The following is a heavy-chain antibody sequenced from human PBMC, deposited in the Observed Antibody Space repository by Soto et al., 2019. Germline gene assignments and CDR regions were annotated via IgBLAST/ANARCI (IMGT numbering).Heavy chain of an antibody. V-gene: IGHV2-5*02. J-gene: IGHJ4*02. CDR3: AHRDSDNLCDY. Sequence: ESGPTLVNPTQTLTLTCTFSGFSLSANGMGVGWIRQPPGKALEWLALIYWDDDKRYSPSLKSRLTITKDTSKNQVALTMTNMDPVDTATYYCAHRDSDNLCDYWGQGTLVTVSS. D-gene: IGHD3-9*01. CDR2: IYWDDDK. CDR1: GFSLSANGMG.